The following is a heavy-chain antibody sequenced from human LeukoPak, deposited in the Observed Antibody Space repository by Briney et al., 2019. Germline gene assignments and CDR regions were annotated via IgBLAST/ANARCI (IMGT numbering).Heavy chain of an antibody. V-gene: IGHV4-59*01. CDR1: GGSISSYY. D-gene: IGHD2-15*01. Sequence: SETLSPTCTVSGGSISSYYWSWIRQPPGKGLEWIGYIYYSGSTNYNPSLKSRVTISVDTSKNQFSLKLSSVTAADTAVYYCARDLRYCSGGSCYDAFDIWGQGTMVTVSS. J-gene: IGHJ3*02. CDR2: IYYSGST. CDR3: ARDLRYCSGGSCYDAFDI.